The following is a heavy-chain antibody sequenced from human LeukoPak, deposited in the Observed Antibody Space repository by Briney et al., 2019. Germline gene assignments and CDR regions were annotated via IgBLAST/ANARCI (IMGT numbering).Heavy chain of an antibody. J-gene: IGHJ6*03. CDR1: GFTFSSYW. CDR3: ASTSSSWPYYYMGV. CDR2: IKQDGSEK. D-gene: IGHD6-13*01. Sequence: GGSLRLSCAASGFTFSSYWMSWVRQAPGKGLEWVANIKQDGSEKYYVDSVKGRFTISRDNAKNSLYLQMNSLRAEDTAVYYCASTSSSWPYYYMGVWGKGTTVTVSS. V-gene: IGHV3-7*01.